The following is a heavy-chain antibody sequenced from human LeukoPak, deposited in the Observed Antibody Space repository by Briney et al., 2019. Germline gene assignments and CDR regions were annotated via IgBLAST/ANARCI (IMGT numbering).Heavy chain of an antibody. CDR2: ISSNGGST. D-gene: IGHD6-19*01. V-gene: IGHV3-64*01. Sequence: GGSLRLSCAASGFTFSSYAMHWVRQAPGKGLEYVSAISSNGGSTYYANSVKGRFTISRDNSKNTLYLQMGSLRAEDMAVYYCARFFSSGWYVIEGTDYWGQGTLVTVSS. CDR1: GFTFSSYA. J-gene: IGHJ4*02. CDR3: ARFFSSGWYVIEGTDY.